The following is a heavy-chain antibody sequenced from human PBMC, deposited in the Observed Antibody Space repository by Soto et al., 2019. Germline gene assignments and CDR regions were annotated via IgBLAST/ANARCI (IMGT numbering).Heavy chain of an antibody. CDR1: GFSLSTSGMC. D-gene: IGHD6-13*01. CDR3: VHRRGAAPDY. J-gene: IGHJ4*02. V-gene: IGHV2-70*12. Sequence: SGPTLVNPTQTLTLTCTFSGFSLSTSGMCVSWIRQPPGKALEWLALIDWDDDKYYSPSLKSRLTITKDTSKNQVVLTLTNVDPLDTATYYCVHRRGAAPDYWGQGTLVTVS. CDR2: IDWDDDK.